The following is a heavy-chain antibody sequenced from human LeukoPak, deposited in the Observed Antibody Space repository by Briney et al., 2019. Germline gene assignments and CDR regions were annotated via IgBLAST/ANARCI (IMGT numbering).Heavy chain of an antibody. CDR1: GFTFSDEY. Sequence: AGGSLRLSCAASGFTFSDEYMSWIRQAPGKGLEWVSYISNSGSYTNYADSVKGRFTISRDNAKNSLYLQMNSLRAEDTAVYYCARGYGSPDFWGQGTLVTVSS. CDR2: ISNSGSYT. J-gene: IGHJ4*02. D-gene: IGHD2-15*01. CDR3: ARGYGSPDF. V-gene: IGHV3-11*05.